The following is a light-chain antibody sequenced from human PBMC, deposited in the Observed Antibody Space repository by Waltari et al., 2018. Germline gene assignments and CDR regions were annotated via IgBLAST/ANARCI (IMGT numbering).Light chain of an antibody. CDR1: RDISRH. CDR3: QQYDDLPIT. CDR2: ATS. J-gene: IGKJ3*01. Sequence: DIQLTQSPSSLSVFVGDRVTITCRASRDISRHLNWYQQKPGKDPKLLIYATSNLEVGVPSRFGGSGSGTDFSFTISSLQPEDIATYYCQQYDDLPITFGPGTKVDIK. V-gene: IGKV1-33*01.